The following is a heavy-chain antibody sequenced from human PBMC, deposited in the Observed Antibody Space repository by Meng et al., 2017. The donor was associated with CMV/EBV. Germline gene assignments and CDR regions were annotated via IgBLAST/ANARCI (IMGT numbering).Heavy chain of an antibody. CDR3: ARDGYSSSWYGPGYYYYYYGMDV. CDR2: ISWNSGSI. V-gene: IGHV3-9*01. Sequence: GGSLRLSCAASGFTFDDYAMHWVRQAPGKGLEWVSGISWNSGSIGYADSVKGRFTISRDNAKNSLYLQMNSLRAEDTALYYCARDGYSSSWYGPGYYYYYYGMDVWGQGTTVTVSS. D-gene: IGHD6-13*01. CDR1: GFTFDDYA. J-gene: IGHJ6*02.